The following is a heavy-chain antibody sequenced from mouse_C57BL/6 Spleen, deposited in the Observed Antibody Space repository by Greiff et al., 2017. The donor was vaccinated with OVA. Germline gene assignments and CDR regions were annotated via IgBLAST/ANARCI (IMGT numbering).Heavy chain of an antibody. CDR3: TRPSSGIYYYGSRAMDY. D-gene: IGHD1-1*01. CDR1: GYTFTDYE. V-gene: IGHV1-15*01. Sequence: VQLQQSGAELVRPGASVTLSCKASGYTFTDYEMHWVKQTPVHGLEWIGAIDPETGGTAYNQKFKGKAILTADKSSSTAYMELRSLTSEDSAVYYCTRPSSGIYYYGSRAMDYWGQGTSVTVSS. J-gene: IGHJ4*01. CDR2: IDPETGGT.